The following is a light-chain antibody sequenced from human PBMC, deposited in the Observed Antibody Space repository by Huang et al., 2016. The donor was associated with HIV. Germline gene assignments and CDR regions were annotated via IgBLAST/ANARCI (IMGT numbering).Light chain of an antibody. CDR1: QSVYSSSTSTDY. CDR3: QQYYSSPQT. CDR2: WAS. V-gene: IGKV4-1*01. J-gene: IGKJ1*01. Sequence: DIIMTQSPDSLAVSLGERATLNCRSSQSVYSSSTSTDYMDWFQQKPGQPPRLLLFWASTREAGVPDRFSGSGSGTHFTLTIANLEAEDAAIYYCQQYYSSPQTFGQGTRVEVK.